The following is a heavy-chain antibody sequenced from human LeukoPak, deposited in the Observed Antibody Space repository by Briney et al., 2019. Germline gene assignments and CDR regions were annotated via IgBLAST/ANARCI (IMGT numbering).Heavy chain of an antibody. CDR1: GFTFTTYG. CDR3: AKEYYDFWSGYPHDY. J-gene: IGHJ4*02. V-gene: IGHV3-23*01. Sequence: GGSLRLSCAASGFTFTTYGMNWVRQAPGKGLEWVSGVTPSGDPTYYADSVKGRFIISRDNSKNTMYLQMNSLRAEDTGVYYCAKEYYDFWSGYPHDYWGQGTLVTVSS. D-gene: IGHD3-3*01. CDR2: VTPSGDPT.